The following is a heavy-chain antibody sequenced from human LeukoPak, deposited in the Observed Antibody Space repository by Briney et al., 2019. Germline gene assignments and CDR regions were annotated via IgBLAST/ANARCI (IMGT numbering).Heavy chain of an antibody. CDR1: GYSFTSYW. J-gene: IGHJ5*02. V-gene: IGHV5-51*01. Sequence: GESLTISCKGSGYSFTSYWIGWVRQMPVKGLEWMGIIYPGDSDTRYSPSFPGQVTISADKSISTAYLQWSSLKASDTAMYYCARSSHDFWSGYPNWFDPWGQGTLVTVSS. D-gene: IGHD3-3*01. CDR2: IYPGDSDT. CDR3: ARSSHDFWSGYPNWFDP.